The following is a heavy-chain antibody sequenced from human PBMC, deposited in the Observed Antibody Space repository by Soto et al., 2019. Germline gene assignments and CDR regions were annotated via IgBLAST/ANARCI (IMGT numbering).Heavy chain of an antibody. V-gene: IGHV4-61*01. CDR1: GGSVSSGNYY. Sequence: PSVTLSLTCTVSGGSVSSGNYYWSWIRQPPGKRLEWIGYIYYSGRTNHNPSLKSRVTMSVDTSKNQFSLKLSSVTAADTAVYYCARDPDDGSYVDYWGQGTLVTVS. D-gene: IGHD3-10*01. CDR3: ARDPDDGSYVDY. J-gene: IGHJ4*01. CDR2: IYYSGRT.